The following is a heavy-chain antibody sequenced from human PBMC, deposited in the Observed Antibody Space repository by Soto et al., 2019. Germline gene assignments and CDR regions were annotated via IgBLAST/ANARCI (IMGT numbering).Heavy chain of an antibody. CDR3: AHIMITYGGVIGLDAFDI. Sequence: QITLKESGPPLVEPTQTLTLTCTFSGFSLDTRTAGVGWIRQPPGKALEWVAIIYWDNDKRYSPSLRSRLAIDKDTSKNQVVLTMTALDPEDTGTYYCAHIMITYGGVIGLDAFDIWGQGTMVTVSS. CDR1: GFSLDTRTAG. V-gene: IGHV2-5*02. J-gene: IGHJ3*02. D-gene: IGHD3-16*02. CDR2: IYWDNDK.